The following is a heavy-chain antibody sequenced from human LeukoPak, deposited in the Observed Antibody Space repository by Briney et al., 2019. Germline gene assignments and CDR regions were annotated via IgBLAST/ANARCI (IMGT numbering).Heavy chain of an antibody. V-gene: IGHV4-59*01. D-gene: IGHD4-11*01. CDR3: ARGFYSPHY. CDR1: GGSISSDY. Sequence: SETLSLNCTVSGGSISSDYWSWIRQPPGKGLEWIGYIYYSGRTYYNPSLKSRITISVDTSKNQFSLKLSSVTAADTAVYYCARGFYSPHYWGQGTLVSVSS. CDR2: IYYSGRT. J-gene: IGHJ4*02.